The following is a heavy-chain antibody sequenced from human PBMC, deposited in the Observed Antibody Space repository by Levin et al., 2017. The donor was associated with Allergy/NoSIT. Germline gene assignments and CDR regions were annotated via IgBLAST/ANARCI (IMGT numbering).Heavy chain of an antibody. D-gene: IGHD5-18*01. J-gene: IGHJ4*02. Sequence: LRLSCAVSDGSISSGGYSWSWIRQPPGKGLEWIGNIYLSGSTNDNPSLKSRVTMSVDRSKNQFSLKLSYVTAADTAVYYCARVAGYSYGYYVDYWGPGTLVTVSS. CDR2: IYLSGST. V-gene: IGHV4-30-2*01. CDR1: DGSISSGGYS. CDR3: ARVAGYSYGYYVDY.